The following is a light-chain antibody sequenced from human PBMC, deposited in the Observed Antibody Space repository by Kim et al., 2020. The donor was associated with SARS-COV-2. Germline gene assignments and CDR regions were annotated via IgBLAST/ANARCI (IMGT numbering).Light chain of an antibody. V-gene: IGKV1-39*01. CDR3: QQSYITPFT. CDR1: QSISSH. J-gene: IGKJ3*01. CDR2: AAS. Sequence: DIQMTQSPSSLSASVGDRVTITCRTTQSISSHLNWYQQEPGRAPKLLISAASTLQGGAPSRFSGSGSETDFTLTISSLQPEDFATYFCQQSYITPFTFGPGTKVDIK.